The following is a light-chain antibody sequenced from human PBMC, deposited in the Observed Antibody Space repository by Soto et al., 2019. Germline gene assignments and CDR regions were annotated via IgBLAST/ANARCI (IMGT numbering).Light chain of an antibody. V-gene: IGKV1-39*01. CDR1: QTIGTY. Sequence: DIQMTQSPSSLSASVGDRVTITCRASQTIGTYLNWYQQKGGKAPRLLIYAVSTLHSDVPSRFSGSGSGTDFTLTITSLQPEDFATYYCHQSYGNPPYTFGQGTKLDI. CDR3: HQSYGNPPYT. J-gene: IGKJ2*01. CDR2: AVS.